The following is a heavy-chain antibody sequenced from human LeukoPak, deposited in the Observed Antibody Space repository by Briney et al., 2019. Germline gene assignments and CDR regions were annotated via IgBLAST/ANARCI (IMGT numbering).Heavy chain of an antibody. CDR3: ATGLAVYCSSTSCHSH. D-gene: IGHD2-2*02. V-gene: IGHV1-24*01. Sequence: ASVKVSCKVSGYTLTELSMHWVRQAPGKGLEWMGGFDPEDGATIYAQKFQGRVTMTEDTSTDTAYMELSRLRSEDTAVYYCATGLAVYCSSTSCHSHWGQGTLVTVSS. CDR2: FDPEDGAT. J-gene: IGHJ4*02. CDR1: GYTLTELS.